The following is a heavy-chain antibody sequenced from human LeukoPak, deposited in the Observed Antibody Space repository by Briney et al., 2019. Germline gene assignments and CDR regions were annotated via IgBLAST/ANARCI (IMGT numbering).Heavy chain of an antibody. CDR1: GYIFMQYG. CDR3: ARRTGYNSYYMDV. CDR2: ISTYNGNA. D-gene: IGHD3/OR15-3a*01. Sequence: GASVKVSCKASGYIFMQYGISWVRQAPGQGLEWMAWISTYNGNANYAQKFQGRVTMTTDTSTSTAYMELRSLRSDDTAVYYCARRTGYNSYYMDVWGQGTTVIVSS. V-gene: IGHV1-18*01. J-gene: IGHJ6*03.